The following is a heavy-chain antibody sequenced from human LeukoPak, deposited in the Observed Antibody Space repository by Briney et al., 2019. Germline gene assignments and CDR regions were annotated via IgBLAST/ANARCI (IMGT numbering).Heavy chain of an antibody. CDR3: AKSGIAAAGYYYYGMDV. D-gene: IGHD6-13*01. V-gene: IGHV3-23*01. Sequence: GGSLRLPCAASGFTFSSYAMSWVRQAPGKGLEWVSAISGSGGSTYYADSVKGRFTISRDNSKNTLYLQMNSLRAEDTAVYYCAKSGIAAAGYYYYGMDVWGQGTTVTVS. CDR1: GFTFSSYA. J-gene: IGHJ6*02. CDR2: ISGSGGST.